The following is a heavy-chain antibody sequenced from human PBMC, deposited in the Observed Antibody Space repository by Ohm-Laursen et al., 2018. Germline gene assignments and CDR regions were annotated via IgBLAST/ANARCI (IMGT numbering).Heavy chain of an antibody. Sequence: SSVKVSCKASGYTFTGYYMHWVRQAPGQGLEWMGWINPNSGGTNYAQKFQGRVTMTRDTSISTAYMELSRLRSDDTAVYYCASHGGWPYYYYGMDVWGQGTTVTVSS. J-gene: IGHJ6*02. D-gene: IGHD6-19*01. CDR1: GYTFTGYY. CDR3: ASHGGWPYYYYGMDV. CDR2: INPNSGGT. V-gene: IGHV1-2*02.